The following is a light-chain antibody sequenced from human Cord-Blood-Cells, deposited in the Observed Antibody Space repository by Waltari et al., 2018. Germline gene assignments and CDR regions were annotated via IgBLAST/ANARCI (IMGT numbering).Light chain of an antibody. CDR2: DAS. J-gene: IGKJ4*01. CDR3: QQRSNWPPLT. CDR1: QSVSSY. Sequence: EIVLTQSPATLSLCPGERATLSCRASQSVSSYLAWYQQKPGQAPMLLIYDASNRATGIPARFSGSGSGTDFTLTISSLEPEDFAVYYCQQRSNWPPLTFGGGTKVEIK. V-gene: IGKV3-11*01.